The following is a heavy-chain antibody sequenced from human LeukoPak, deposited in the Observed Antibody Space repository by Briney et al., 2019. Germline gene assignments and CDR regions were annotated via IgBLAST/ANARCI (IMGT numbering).Heavy chain of an antibody. D-gene: IGHD3-10*01. J-gene: IGHJ5*02. CDR2: IYTSGST. CDR3: ARGSRRITKSWFDP. Sequence: PSETLSLTCTVSGGSISSSSYYWSWIRQPAGKGLEWIGRIYTSGSTNYNPSLKSRVTISVDTSKNQFSLKLSSVTAADTAVYYCARGSRRITKSWFDPWGQGTLVTVSS. V-gene: IGHV4-61*02. CDR1: GGSISSSSYY.